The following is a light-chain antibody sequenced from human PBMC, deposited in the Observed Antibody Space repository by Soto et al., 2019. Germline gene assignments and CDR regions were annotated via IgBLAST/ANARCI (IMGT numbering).Light chain of an antibody. V-gene: IGKV1-9*01. CDR1: QTMAII. Sequence: IQLPQSPRSLSDSVGARSPITARPGQTMAIILAWFQQKPGEAPKLLIHAASTLHGGVPSRFSGSGSGTDFTLTITSLQAEDFATYYCQQTRTYPSTFGGGTKVEIK. J-gene: IGKJ4*01. CDR2: AAS. CDR3: QQTRTYPST.